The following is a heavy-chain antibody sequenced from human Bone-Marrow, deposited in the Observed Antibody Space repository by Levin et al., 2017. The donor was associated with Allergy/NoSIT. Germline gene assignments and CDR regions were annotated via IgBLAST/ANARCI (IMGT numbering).Heavy chain of an antibody. CDR1: GFTFSTYD. Sequence: TGGSLRLSCEASGFTFSTYDMHWVRQAPGKGLEWVALISHDGSNKNYADSVKGRFTISRDNSKNTLYLQMNSLRGEDTAVYYCGKDLRQLVRLLRYYGMDVWGQGTTVTVSS. V-gene: IGHV3-30*18. CDR3: GKDLRQLVRLLRYYGMDV. CDR2: ISHDGSNK. D-gene: IGHD6-6*01. J-gene: IGHJ6*02.